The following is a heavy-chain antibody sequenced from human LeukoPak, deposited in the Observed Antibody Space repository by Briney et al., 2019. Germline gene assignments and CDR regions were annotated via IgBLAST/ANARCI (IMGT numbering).Heavy chain of an antibody. V-gene: IGHV1-2*02. CDR2: IHPNRGGA. CDR3: VRETSDSFET. CDR1: GYTFTDHY. J-gene: IGHJ5*02. D-gene: IGHD3-9*01. Sequence: GASVKVSCKAFGYTFTDHYIQWVRQAPGQGLEWMGWIHPNRGGANYGQKFQGRVTMTRDTSITTAYLELSSLTSDDTAVYYCVRETSDSFETWGQGTLVTVSS.